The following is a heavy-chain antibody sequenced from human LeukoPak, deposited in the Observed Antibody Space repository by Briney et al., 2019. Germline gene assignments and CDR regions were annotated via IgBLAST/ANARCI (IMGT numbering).Heavy chain of an antibody. CDR2: INHSGST. Sequence: SETLSLTCAVYGGSFSGYYWSWIRQPPGKGLEWIGEINHSGSTNYNPSLKSRVTISVDTSKNQFSLKLSSVTAADTAVYYCARAWSGYDLDYWGQGTLVTVSS. CDR3: ARAWSGYDLDY. V-gene: IGHV4-34*01. D-gene: IGHD5-12*01. CDR1: GGSFSGYY. J-gene: IGHJ4*02.